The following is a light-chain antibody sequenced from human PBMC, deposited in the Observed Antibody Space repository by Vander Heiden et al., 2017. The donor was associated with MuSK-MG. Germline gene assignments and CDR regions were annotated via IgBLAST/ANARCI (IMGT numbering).Light chain of an antibody. CDR1: QSVNQW. CDR2: KAS. J-gene: IGKJ1*01. CDR3: QQYENYPWT. Sequence: DIQMTQSPSTVSASIGDRVNITCRASQSVNQWLAWHQQKPGVAPKVLIFKASTTESGVSSRFSGSGSGTDFTLTITSLQPGDSATYYCQQYENYPWTFGQGTKLEIK. V-gene: IGKV1-5*03.